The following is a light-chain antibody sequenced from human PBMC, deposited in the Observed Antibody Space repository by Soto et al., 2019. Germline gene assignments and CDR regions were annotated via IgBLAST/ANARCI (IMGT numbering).Light chain of an antibody. CDR2: EVT. CDR1: SSDVGAYNY. Sequence: QSALTQPASVSGSPGQSITISCTGTSSDVGAYNYVSWYQQHAGKAPKLIIHEVTNRPSGVSHRFSGSKSGNTASLTISGLQAEDEADYYCSSYTGSTDYVFGTGTKGTVL. V-gene: IGLV2-14*01. J-gene: IGLJ1*01. CDR3: SSYTGSTDYV.